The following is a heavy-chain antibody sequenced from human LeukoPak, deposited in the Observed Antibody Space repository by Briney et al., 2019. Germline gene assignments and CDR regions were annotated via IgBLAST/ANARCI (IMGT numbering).Heavy chain of an antibody. J-gene: IGHJ4*02. V-gene: IGHV1-46*01. Sequence: ASVKVSCKASGYTFTSYYTHWVRQAPGQGLEWMGIINPSGGSTSYAQKFQGRVTMTRDTSTSTVYMELSSLRSEDTAVYYCVRSALPRYYFDYWGQGTLVTVSS. CDR3: VRSALPRYYFDY. CDR2: INPSGGST. CDR1: GYTFTSYY.